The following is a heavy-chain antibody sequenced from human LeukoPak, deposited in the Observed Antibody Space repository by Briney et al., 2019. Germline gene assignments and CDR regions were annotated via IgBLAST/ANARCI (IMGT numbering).Heavy chain of an antibody. D-gene: IGHD6-25*01. CDR3: ARPRASAYNWFDP. CDR2: INPNSGGT. J-gene: IGHJ5*02. V-gene: IGHV1-2*02. CDR1: GYTFTCYY. Sequence: ASVKVSCKASGYTFTCYYMHWVRQTPGQGLEWMGWINPNSGGTNYEQKFQGRVTMTRDTDISTAYMELSRLRSDDTAVYYCARPRASAYNWFDPWGQGTLVTVSS.